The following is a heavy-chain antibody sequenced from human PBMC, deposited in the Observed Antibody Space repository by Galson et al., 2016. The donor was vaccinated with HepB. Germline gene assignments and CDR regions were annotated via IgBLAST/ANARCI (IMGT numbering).Heavy chain of an antibody. CDR1: GFTFSSNA. Sequence: SLRLSCAASGFTFSSNAMHWVRQAPGKGLEWVAVISNGGSYKDYADSVKGRFTISRDNSKNTLYLQMNSLRAEDTAVYYCARDSDTSGLHWYFDLWGRGTLVTVSS. CDR3: ARDSDTSGLHWYFDL. D-gene: IGHD3-22*01. J-gene: IGHJ2*01. V-gene: IGHV3-30*04. CDR2: ISNGGSYK.